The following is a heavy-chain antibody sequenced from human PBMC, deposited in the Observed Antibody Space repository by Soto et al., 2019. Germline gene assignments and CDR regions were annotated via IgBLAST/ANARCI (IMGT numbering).Heavy chain of an antibody. Sequence: GGSLRVSCAASGFIFISYAMSWVRQAPWKGLEWVSAISGSGGSTYYADSVKGRFTISRDNSKNTLYLQMNSLRAEDTAVYYCAKIRHDFWSGYYGYGMDVWGQGTTVTVSS. D-gene: IGHD3-3*01. CDR1: GFIFISYA. J-gene: IGHJ6*02. V-gene: IGHV3-23*01. CDR3: AKIRHDFWSGYYGYGMDV. CDR2: ISGSGGST.